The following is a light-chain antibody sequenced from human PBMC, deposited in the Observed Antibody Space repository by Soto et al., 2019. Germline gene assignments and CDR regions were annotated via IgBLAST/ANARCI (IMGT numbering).Light chain of an antibody. Sequence: QSVLTQPPSVSGAPGQRVTISCTGSSSNIGAGYDVHWYQQLPGTAPKLLIYANNNQPSGVPDRFSGSKSGTSASLAITGLQAEDEAGYYCQSYDSSLSGSVVFGGGTKLTVL. CDR3: QSYDSSLSGSVV. V-gene: IGLV1-40*01. CDR1: SSNIGAGYD. J-gene: IGLJ2*01. CDR2: ANN.